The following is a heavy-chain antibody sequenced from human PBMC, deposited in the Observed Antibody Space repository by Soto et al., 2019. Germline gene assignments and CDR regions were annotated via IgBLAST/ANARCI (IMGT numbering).Heavy chain of an antibody. Sequence: EVQLLESGGGLVQPGGSLRLSCAASGFTFSSYAMRWVRQAPVKGLEWVSAMSGSGGSTYYADSVKGRFTISRDNPKNTMNLQMNSLRAEDTAVYYCARRGSGSYYDYWGQGTLVTVSS. V-gene: IGHV3-23*01. D-gene: IGHD1-26*01. CDR1: GFTFSSYA. J-gene: IGHJ4*02. CDR2: MSGSGGST. CDR3: ARRGSGSYYDY.